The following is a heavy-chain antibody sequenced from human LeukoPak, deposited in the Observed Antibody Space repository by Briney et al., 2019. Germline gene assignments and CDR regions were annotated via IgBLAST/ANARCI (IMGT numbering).Heavy chain of an antibody. CDR2: IYYRGNT. CDR1: GGSISSTSYY. CDR3: ARRAYNYGMYYFDY. Sequence: SETLSLTCTVSGGSISSTSYYWGWIRQPPGKGLEWIGSIYYRGNTYYNPSFKSRVTMSVDTSKNQFSLKLSSVTSADTAVYYWARRAYNYGMYYFDYWGQGTLVTVSS. V-gene: IGHV4-39*01. J-gene: IGHJ4*02. D-gene: IGHD5-18*01.